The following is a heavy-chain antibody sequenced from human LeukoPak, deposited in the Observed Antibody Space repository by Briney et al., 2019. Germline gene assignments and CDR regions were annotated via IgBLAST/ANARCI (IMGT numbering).Heavy chain of an antibody. V-gene: IGHV4-38-2*02. CDR1: GYSISSGYY. J-gene: IGHJ4*02. CDR2: IYHSGST. CDR3: ARATYYYGSGSYRY. Sequence: PSETLSLTCTVSGYSISSGYYWGWIRQPPGKGLEWIGSIYHSGSTYYNPSLKSRVTISVDTSKNQFSLKLRSVTAADTAVYYCARATYYYGSGSYRYWGQGTLVTVSS. D-gene: IGHD3-10*01.